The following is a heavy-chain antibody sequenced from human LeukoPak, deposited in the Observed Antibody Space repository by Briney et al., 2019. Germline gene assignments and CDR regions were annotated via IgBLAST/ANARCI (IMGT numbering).Heavy chain of an antibody. Sequence: ASVKVSCKASGYTFTGYYMHWVRQAPGQGLEWMGWINPNSGGTNYAQKFQGRVTMTRDTSISTAYMELSRLRSDGTAVYYCARVKSSYPHYYYYMDVWGKGTTVTVSS. CDR1: GYTFTGYY. J-gene: IGHJ6*03. V-gene: IGHV1-2*02. CDR2: INPNSGGT. D-gene: IGHD6-13*01. CDR3: ARVKSSYPHYYYYMDV.